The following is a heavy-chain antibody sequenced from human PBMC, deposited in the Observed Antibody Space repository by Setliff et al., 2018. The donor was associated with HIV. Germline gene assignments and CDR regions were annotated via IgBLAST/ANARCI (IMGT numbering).Heavy chain of an antibody. J-gene: IGHJ5*02. V-gene: IGHV4-59*01. CDR1: GASISFDT. D-gene: IGHD2-2*01. Sequence: SETLSLTCIVSGASISFDTWSWIRQPPGKGLQWIGFIYNSATTNYNPSLKSRVTMSLDTSKNQLSLKLTSVTAADTAVYYCARGGTSSNWFRAWGQGTLVTVSS. CDR2: IYNSATT. CDR3: ARGGTSSNWFRA.